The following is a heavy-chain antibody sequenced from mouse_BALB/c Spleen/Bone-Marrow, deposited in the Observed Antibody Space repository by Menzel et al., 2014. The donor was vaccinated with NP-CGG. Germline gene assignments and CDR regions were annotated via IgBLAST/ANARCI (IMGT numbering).Heavy chain of an antibody. CDR2: INPNNGGT. CDR3: ARSYGYERSWFAY. V-gene: IGHV1-18*01. D-gene: IGHD2-2*01. CDR1: GYTFTEYT. Sequence: EVQGVESGPELVKPGASGKISCKTSGYTFTEYTMHWVKQSHGKSLEWIGGINPNNGGTSYNQKFKGKATLTVDKSSSTAYMELRSLTSEDSAVYYCARSYGYERSWFAYWGQGTLVTVSA. J-gene: IGHJ3*01.